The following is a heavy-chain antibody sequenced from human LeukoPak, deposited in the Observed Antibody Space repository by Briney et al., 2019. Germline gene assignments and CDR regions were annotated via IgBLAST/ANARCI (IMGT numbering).Heavy chain of an antibody. CDR3: ARADMGYVWGSYRYGFLDGGVLDY. D-gene: IGHD3-16*02. J-gene: IGHJ4*02. Sequence: SETLSLTCAVYGGSFSGYYWSWFGKPPGKGLEWIGEMILRVGTKSTQSLKSRATISVATSKNQFPLKLSSVTAAATAVYYRARADMGYVWGSYRYGFLDGGVLDYWGQGTLVTVSS. CDR1: GGSFSGYY. CDR2: MILRVGT. V-gene: IGHV4-34*12.